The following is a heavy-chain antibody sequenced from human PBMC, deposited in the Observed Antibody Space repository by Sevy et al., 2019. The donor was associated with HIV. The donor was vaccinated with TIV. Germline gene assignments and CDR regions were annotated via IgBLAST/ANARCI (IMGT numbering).Heavy chain of an antibody. D-gene: IGHD1-26*01. CDR3: ASSVRVGATEGQHDY. J-gene: IGHJ4*02. V-gene: IGHV3-30*04. Sequence: GGSLRLSCAASGFTFSSYAMHWVRQAPGKGLEWVAVISYDGSNKYYADSVKGRFTISRDNSKNTLYLQMNSLRAEDTAVYYCASSVRVGATEGQHDYWGQGTLVTVSS. CDR1: GFTFSSYA. CDR2: ISYDGSNK.